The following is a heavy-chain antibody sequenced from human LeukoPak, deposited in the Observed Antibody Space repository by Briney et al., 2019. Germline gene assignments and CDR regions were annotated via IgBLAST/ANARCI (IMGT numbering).Heavy chain of an antibody. D-gene: IGHD2-2*01. CDR3: AKDIEDCSSTSCYTY. CDR2: ISGSGGST. Sequence: GGSLRLSCAASGFTFSSYAMSWFRQAPVKGLEWVSAISGSGGSTYYADSVKGRFTISRDNSKNTLYLQMNSLRAEDTAVYYCAKDIEDCSSTSCYTYWGQGTLVTVSS. CDR1: GFTFSSYA. V-gene: IGHV3-23*01. J-gene: IGHJ4*02.